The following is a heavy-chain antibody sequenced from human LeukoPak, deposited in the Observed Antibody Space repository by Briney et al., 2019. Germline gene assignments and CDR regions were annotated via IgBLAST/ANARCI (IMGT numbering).Heavy chain of an antibody. CDR2: ISAYNGNT. D-gene: IGHD1-7*01. CDR3: VIMEIRDTGFHNGMDV. J-gene: IGHJ6*02. CDR1: GYTFTSYG. V-gene: IGHV1-18*01. Sequence: ASVKVSCKASGYTFTSYGISWVRQAPGQGLEWMGWISAYNGNTNYAQKLQGRVTMTTDTSTSTAYMELSSLTSEDTAVYYCVIMEIRDTGFHNGMDVWGQGTTVTVS.